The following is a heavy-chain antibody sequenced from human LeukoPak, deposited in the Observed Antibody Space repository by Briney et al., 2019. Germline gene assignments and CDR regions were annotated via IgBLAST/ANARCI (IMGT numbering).Heavy chain of an antibody. J-gene: IGHJ4*02. V-gene: IGHV3-21*06. Sequence: GGSLRLSCAASGFVFSSYSMNWVRQAPGKGLEWISSISSESAHILYAEAVKGRFTISRDNVENLVYLHMNSLRAEDTAVYYCAKDNRDYYIDYWGQGTLVTVSS. CDR1: GFVFSSYS. CDR3: AKDNRDYYIDY. D-gene: IGHD3-10*01. CDR2: ISSESAHI.